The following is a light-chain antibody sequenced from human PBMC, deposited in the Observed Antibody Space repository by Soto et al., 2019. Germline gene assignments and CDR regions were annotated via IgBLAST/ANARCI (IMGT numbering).Light chain of an antibody. J-gene: IGLJ1*01. CDR2: GNS. CDR3: QSYDSSLSEGV. CDR1: SSNIGAGYD. Sequence: QSVLTQPPSVSGAPGQRVTISCTGSSSNIGAGYDVHWYQQLPGTAPKLLIYGNSNRPSGVPDRFSGSKSGTSASLAITGLQAEDEAYYDCQSYDSSLSEGVFGTGTKVTVL. V-gene: IGLV1-40*01.